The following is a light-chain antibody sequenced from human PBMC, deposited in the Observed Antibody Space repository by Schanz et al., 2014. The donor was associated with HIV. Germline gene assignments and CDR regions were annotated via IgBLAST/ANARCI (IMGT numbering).Light chain of an antibody. Sequence: EIVLTQSPGTLSLSPGERATLSCRASQSVGGSQLAWFQLKRGQPPRLLIYATSFRAVGIPDRFSGSGSETDFTLTISSLQSEDFAVYYCQQYNDWPPITFGQGTRLEIK. J-gene: IGKJ5*01. CDR3: QQYNDWPPIT. CDR1: QSVGGSQ. V-gene: IGKV3D-15*01. CDR2: ATS.